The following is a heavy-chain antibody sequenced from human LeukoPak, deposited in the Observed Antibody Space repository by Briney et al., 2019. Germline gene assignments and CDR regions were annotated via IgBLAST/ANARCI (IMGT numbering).Heavy chain of an antibody. J-gene: IGHJ4*02. CDR1: GFTFSSYW. CDR2: IKQDGSEK. V-gene: IGHV3-7*03. D-gene: IGHD3-3*01. CDR3: ARDQYDFWSGTFDY. Sequence: PGGSLRLSCAASGFTFSSYWMSWVRQAPGKGLEWVANIKQDGSEKYYVDSVKGRFTISRDNAKNSLYLQMNSLRAEDTAVYYCARDQYDFWSGTFDYWGQGTLVTVSS.